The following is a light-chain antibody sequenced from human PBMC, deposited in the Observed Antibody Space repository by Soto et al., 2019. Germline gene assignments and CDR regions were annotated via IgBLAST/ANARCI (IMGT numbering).Light chain of an antibody. V-gene: IGKV3-20*01. CDR2: AAS. CDR3: QQSYSTPRD. Sequence: EIVLTQSPGTLSLSPGERATLSCRASQSVSSSYLAWYQQQPGQAPRLLIYAASSRATGIPDRFSGSGSGTDFILTISSLQPEDFATYYCQQSYSTPRDFGQGTRLEIK. CDR1: QSVSSSY. J-gene: IGKJ5*01.